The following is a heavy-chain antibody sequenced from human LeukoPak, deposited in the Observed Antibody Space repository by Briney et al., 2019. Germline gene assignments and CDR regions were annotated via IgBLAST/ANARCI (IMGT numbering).Heavy chain of an antibody. V-gene: IGHV1-18*01. CDR1: NYTFTNYG. J-gene: IGHJ5*02. CDR3: ARDLIYTTSWYDH. Sequence: GASVKASCKTSNYTFTNYGISWVRQAPGQGLEWMGWISAYTGITSFAQKFQGRVTMTTDTSTSTAYMELRSLRLDDTAVYYCARDLIYTTSWYDHWGQGTLVTVSS. CDR2: ISAYTGIT. D-gene: IGHD1-26*01.